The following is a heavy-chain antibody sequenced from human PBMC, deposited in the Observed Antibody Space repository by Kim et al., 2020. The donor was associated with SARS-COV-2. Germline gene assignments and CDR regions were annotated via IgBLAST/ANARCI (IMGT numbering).Heavy chain of an antibody. CDR3: VRQVAGSNFDV. V-gene: IGHV3-23*01. J-gene: IGHJ3*01. Sequence: YADTVKGRFTISRDNSKNTVYLQLNIVRAEEPATYYCVRQVAGSNFDVWGQGTMVTVSS. D-gene: IGHD3-10*01.